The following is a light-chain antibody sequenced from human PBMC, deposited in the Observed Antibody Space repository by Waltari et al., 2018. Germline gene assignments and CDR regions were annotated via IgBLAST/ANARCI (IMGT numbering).Light chain of an antibody. Sequence: QSALTQPASVSGSPGQSIPISCTGTSSDVGGYKHVPWYQQHPGKAPKLMIYDVSNRPSGVSNRFSGSKSGNTASLTISGLQAEDEADYYCSSYTSSSNVVFGGGTKLTVL. V-gene: IGLV2-14*03. CDR2: DVS. CDR1: SSDVGGYKH. J-gene: IGLJ2*01. CDR3: SSYTSSSNVV.